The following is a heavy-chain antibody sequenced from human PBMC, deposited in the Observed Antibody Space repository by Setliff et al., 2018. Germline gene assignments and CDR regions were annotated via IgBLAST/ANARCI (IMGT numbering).Heavy chain of an antibody. Sequence: PSETLSLTCTVSGGSISSSSYYWGWIRQPPGKGLEWIGSIYYSGSTYYNPSLKSRVTISVDTSKNQFSLKLSSVTAADTAVYYCARDRGVIDMVRGVITPNWFDPWGQGTLVTVSS. CDR2: IYYSGST. J-gene: IGHJ5*02. V-gene: IGHV4-39*07. D-gene: IGHD3-10*01. CDR3: ARDRGVIDMVRGVITPNWFDP. CDR1: GGSISSSSYY.